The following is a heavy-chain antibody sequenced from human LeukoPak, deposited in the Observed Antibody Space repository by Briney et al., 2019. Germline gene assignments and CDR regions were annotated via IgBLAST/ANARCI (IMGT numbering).Heavy chain of an antibody. CDR3: ARGDYVWGSYRPFDY. CDR2: ISAYNGNT. Sequence: ASVKVSCKASGYTFTSYGISWVRQAPGQGLEWMGWISAYNGNTNYAQKLQGRVTMTTDTSTSTAYMELRSLRSEDTAVYYCARGDYVWGSYRPFDYWGQGTLVTVSS. CDR1: GYTFTSYG. D-gene: IGHD3-16*02. V-gene: IGHV1-18*01. J-gene: IGHJ4*02.